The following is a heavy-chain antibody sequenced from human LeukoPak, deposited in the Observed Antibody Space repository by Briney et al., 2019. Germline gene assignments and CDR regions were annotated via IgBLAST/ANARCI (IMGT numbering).Heavy chain of an antibody. V-gene: IGHV3-66*01. CDR1: GFTVSSNY. CDR3: ARAYGDYPVRGLGLDY. J-gene: IGHJ4*02. D-gene: IGHD4-17*01. Sequence: GGSVRLSCAASGFTVSSNYMSWVRQAPGEGLEWVSVIYSGGSTYYADSVKGRFTISRDNSKNTLYLQMNSLRAEDTAVYYCARAYGDYPVRGLGLDYGGGGTLVTVSS. CDR2: IYSGGST.